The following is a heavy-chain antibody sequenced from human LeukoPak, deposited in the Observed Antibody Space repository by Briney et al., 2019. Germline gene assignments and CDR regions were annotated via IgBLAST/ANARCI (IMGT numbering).Heavy chain of an antibody. CDR2: IKQDGSEK. Sequence: GGSLRLSCAASGFTFSSYWMSWVRQAPGKGLEWVANIKQDGSEKYYVDSVKGRFTISRDNAKNSLYLQMNSLRAEDTAVYYCARPRVSGWYEATEFDYWGQGTLVTVSS. D-gene: IGHD6-19*01. CDR1: GFTFSSYW. J-gene: IGHJ4*02. CDR3: ARPRVSGWYEATEFDY. V-gene: IGHV3-7*01.